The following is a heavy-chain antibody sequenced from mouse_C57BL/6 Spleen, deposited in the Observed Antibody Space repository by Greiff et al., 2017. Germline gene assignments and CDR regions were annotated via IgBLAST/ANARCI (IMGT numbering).Heavy chain of an antibody. CDR1: GYTFTSYW. J-gene: IGHJ1*03. CDR2: IYPGNSDT. D-gene: IGHD4-1*01. Sequence: DVQLQESGTVLARPGASVKMSCKTSGYTFTSYWMHWVKQRPGQGLEWIGAIYPGNSDTSYNQKFKGKAKLTAVTSASTAYMELSSLTNEDSAVYYCTRRGLTGTGYWYFDVWGTGTTVTVSS. V-gene: IGHV1-5*01. CDR3: TRRGLTGTGYWYFDV.